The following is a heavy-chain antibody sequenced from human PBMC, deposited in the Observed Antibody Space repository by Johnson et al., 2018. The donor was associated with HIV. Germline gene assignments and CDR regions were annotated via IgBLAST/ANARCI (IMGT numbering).Heavy chain of an antibody. J-gene: IGHJ3*02. V-gene: IGHV3-11*01. CDR2: ISSSGSTR. Sequence: HEQLVESGGGLVKPGGSLRLSCAASGFTFSDYYMSWIRQAPGKGLEGVSYISSSGSTRYYADSVKGRFTNSRDNAENSLYLQMDSLRDEDTAFYYCARDPTIEASRLTGDFGAFDIWGQGTMVIVSS. CDR3: ARDPTIEASRLTGDFGAFDI. D-gene: IGHD7-27*01. CDR1: GFTFSDYY.